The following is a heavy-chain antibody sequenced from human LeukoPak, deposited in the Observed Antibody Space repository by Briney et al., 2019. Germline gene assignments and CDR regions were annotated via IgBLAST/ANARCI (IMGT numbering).Heavy chain of an antibody. D-gene: IGHD6-19*01. CDR2: ISSSSSYI. CDR3: ARDIAVAATREGDY. J-gene: IGHJ4*02. Sequence: PGGSLRLSCAASGFTFSSYSMNWVRQAPGKGLEWVSSISSSSSYIYYADSVKGRFTISRDNAKNSLYLQMNSLRAEDTAVYYCARDIAVAATREGDYWGQGTLVTVSS. CDR1: GFTFSSYS. V-gene: IGHV3-21*01.